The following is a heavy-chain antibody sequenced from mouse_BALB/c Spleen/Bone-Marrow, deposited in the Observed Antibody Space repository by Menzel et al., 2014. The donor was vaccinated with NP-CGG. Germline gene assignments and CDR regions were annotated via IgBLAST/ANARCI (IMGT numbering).Heavy chain of an antibody. Sequence: QVQLKESGAELVRPGTSVKVSCKASGYAFTNYLIEWVKQRPVQGLEWIGVINPGSGGANYNAKFKGKATLTADKSSSTAYMQLSSLTSDDSAVYFCAREWTARAVDCWGQGTTLTVSS. D-gene: IGHD3-2*01. J-gene: IGHJ2*01. CDR1: GYAFTNYL. CDR3: AREWTARAVDC. CDR2: INPGSGGA. V-gene: IGHV1-54*01.